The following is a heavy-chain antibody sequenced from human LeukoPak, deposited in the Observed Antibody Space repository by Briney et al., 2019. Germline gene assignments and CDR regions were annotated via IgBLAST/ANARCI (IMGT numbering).Heavy chain of an antibody. CDR3: ATDFYDTT. CDR1: GFSFRSYA. J-gene: IGHJ5*02. CDR2: IRSNSDGGTI. Sequence: GGSLRLSCVVSGFSFRSYAMAWVRQAPGKGLEWVGRIRSNSDGGTIDYAAPVKGRFALSRDDSKNTLYLQMNSLQTEDTAVYYCATDFYDTTWGQGTLVTVSS. D-gene: IGHD3-22*01. V-gene: IGHV3-15*01.